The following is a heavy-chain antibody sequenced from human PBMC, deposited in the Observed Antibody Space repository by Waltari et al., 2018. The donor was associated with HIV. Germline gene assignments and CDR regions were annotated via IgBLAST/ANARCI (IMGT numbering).Heavy chain of an antibody. CDR2: FVPMSKKP. Sequence: QGQLVQAGAEVWRPGSSVRGSCRASGGTLPSFRINWWRPAPGKGSEWRGRFVPMSKKPNNAKKFRGRVTITADKSTSTSYMELNNLRFGDTAVYYCATARETMGVDFDYCGQGTLVAVSS. J-gene: IGHJ4*02. D-gene: IGHD3-10*01. CDR1: GGTLPSFR. V-gene: IGHV1-69*02. CDR3: ATARETMGVDFDY.